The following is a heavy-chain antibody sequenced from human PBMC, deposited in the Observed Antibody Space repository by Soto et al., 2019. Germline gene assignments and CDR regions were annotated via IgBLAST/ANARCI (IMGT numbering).Heavy chain of an antibody. Sequence: QVQLVESGGGVVQPGGSLRLSCAASGFTLSSHGMQWVRQAPCKGLEWVAVVSYDGGTKYYADSVKGRFTISRDNSKNTLYLQMNSLRAEDTAVYYCVKEFGVAGSSYESFFDYWGQGTLVTVAS. D-gene: IGHD5-18*01. J-gene: IGHJ4*02. CDR1: GFTLSSHG. CDR3: VKEFGVAGSSYESFFDY. CDR2: VSYDGGTK. V-gene: IGHV3-30*18.